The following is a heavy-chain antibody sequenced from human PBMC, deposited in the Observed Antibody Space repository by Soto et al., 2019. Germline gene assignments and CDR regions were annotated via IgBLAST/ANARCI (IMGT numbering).Heavy chain of an antibody. D-gene: IGHD1-26*01. J-gene: IGHJ2*01. Sequence: QVQLVQSGAEVKKPGASVKVSCKASGYTFTSYAMHWVRQAPGQRLEWMGWINAGNGNTKYSQKFQGRVTITRDTSASTAYMELRSLRSEDTAVYYCARGGSLYWYFDLWGRGTLVTFSS. CDR3: ARGGSLYWYFDL. CDR2: INAGNGNT. V-gene: IGHV1-3*01. CDR1: GYTFTSYA.